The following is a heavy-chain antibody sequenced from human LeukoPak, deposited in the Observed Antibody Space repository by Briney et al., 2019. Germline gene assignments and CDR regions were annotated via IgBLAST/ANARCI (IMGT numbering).Heavy chain of an antibody. V-gene: IGHV7-4-1*02. CDR2: INTNAGNP. D-gene: IGHD2-8*02. CDR3: ASKTAWWALDI. Sequence: ASVKVSCKASGYTFTNFGINWVRQAPGQGLEWMGWINTNAGNPTYAQGFTGRFVFSLDTSVSTAYLQISSLKAEDTAVYYCASKTAWWALDIWGQGTMVTVSS. CDR1: GYTFTNFG. J-gene: IGHJ3*02.